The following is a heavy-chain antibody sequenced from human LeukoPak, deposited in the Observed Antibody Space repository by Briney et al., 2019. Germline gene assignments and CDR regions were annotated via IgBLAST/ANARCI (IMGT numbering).Heavy chain of an antibody. V-gene: IGHV1-2*02. CDR3: ARAEEIAAAGTSWFDP. D-gene: IGHD6-13*01. Sequence: ASVKVSCKASGYTFTGYYMHWVRQAPGQGLEWIGWINPNSGGTNYAQKFQGRVTMTRDTSISTAYMELSRLRSDDTAVYYCARAEEIAAAGTSWFDPWGQGTLVTVSS. CDR2: INPNSGGT. J-gene: IGHJ5*02. CDR1: GYTFTGYY.